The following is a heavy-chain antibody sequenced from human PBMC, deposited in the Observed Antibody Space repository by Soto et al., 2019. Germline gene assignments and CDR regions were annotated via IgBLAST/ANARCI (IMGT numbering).Heavy chain of an antibody. Sequence: QVQLVQSGAEVKKPGSSVKVSCKASGGTFSSYAISWVRQAPGQVLEWMGGIIPIFGTANYAQNFPGRVTITADESTSTAYMELSSLRSEDTAVYYCARESRYCSGGSCYFLPGIDYWGQVTLVTVSS. V-gene: IGHV1-69*12. CDR1: GGTFSSYA. CDR3: ARESRYCSGGSCYFLPGIDY. CDR2: IIPIFGTA. D-gene: IGHD2-15*01. J-gene: IGHJ4*02.